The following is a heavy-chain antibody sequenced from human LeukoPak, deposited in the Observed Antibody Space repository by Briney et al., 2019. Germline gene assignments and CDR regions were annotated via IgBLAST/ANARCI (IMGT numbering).Heavy chain of an antibody. CDR1: GFTFSSYW. CDR2: IKQDGSEK. V-gene: IGHV3-7*01. J-gene: IGHJ5*02. D-gene: IGHD3-22*01. Sequence: PGGSLRLSCAASGFTFSSYWMSWVRQAPGKGLEWVANIKQDGSEKYYVDSVKGRFTISRDNAKNSLYLQMNSLRAEDTAVYYCARDRYYDSSGYYPWGQGTLVTVSS. CDR3: ARDRYYDSSGYYP.